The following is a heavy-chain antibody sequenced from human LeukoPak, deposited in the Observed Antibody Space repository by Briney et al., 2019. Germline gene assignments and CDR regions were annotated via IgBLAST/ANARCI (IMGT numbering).Heavy chain of an antibody. CDR2: IYYSGTT. D-gene: IGHD2-15*01. CDR3: ARHLRDCSGGNCYPGAFDI. J-gene: IGHJ3*02. CDR1: GGXIRSYY. V-gene: IGHV4-59*08. Sequence: PSETLSLTCTVSGGXIRSYYCSWIRQPPGKGLEWIGNIYYSGTTNYNPSLKSRVTISLDTSKNQFSLKLSSVTAADTAVYYCARHLRDCSGGNCYPGAFDIWGQGTMVTVSS.